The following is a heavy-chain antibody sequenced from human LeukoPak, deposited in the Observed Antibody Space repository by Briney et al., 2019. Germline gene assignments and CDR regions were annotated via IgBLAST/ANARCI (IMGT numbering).Heavy chain of an antibody. V-gene: IGHV4-4*07. CDR2: IYTSGST. J-gene: IGHJ4*02. CDR1: GGSISSYY. Sequence: SETLSLTCTVSGGSISSYYWSWIRQPAGKGLEWIGRIYTSGSTNYNPSLKSRVTMSVDTSKNQFSLKLSSVTAADTAVYYCARVGEGRYFDWLLDDYWGQGTLVTVSS. D-gene: IGHD3-9*01. CDR3: ARVGEGRYFDWLLDDY.